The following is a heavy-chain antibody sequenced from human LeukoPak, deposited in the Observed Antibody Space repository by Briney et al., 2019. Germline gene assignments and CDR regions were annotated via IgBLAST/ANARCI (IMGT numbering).Heavy chain of an antibody. D-gene: IGHD3-3*01. CDR2: IKSKTDGGTT. CDR1: GFTFSNAW. V-gene: IGHV3-15*01. Sequence: GGSLRLSCAASGFTFSNAWMSWVRQAPGKGLEWVGRIKSKTDGGTTDYAAPVKGRFTISRDDSKNTLYLQMNSLKTEDTAVYYCTTGARFLERLFPVDAFDIWGQGTMVTVSS. J-gene: IGHJ3*02. CDR3: TTGARFLERLFPVDAFDI.